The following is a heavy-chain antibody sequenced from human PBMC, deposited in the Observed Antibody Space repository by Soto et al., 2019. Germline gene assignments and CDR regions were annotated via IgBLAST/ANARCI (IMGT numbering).Heavy chain of an antibody. CDR2: IYYSGST. D-gene: IGHD1-26*01. J-gene: IGHJ4*02. CDR1: GGSISSGDYY. CDR3: ARAQLVGYYFDY. Sequence: TLSLTCTVSGGSISSGDYYWSWIRQPPGKGLEWIGYIYYSGSTYYNPSLKSRVTISVDTSKNQFSLKLSSVTAADTAVYYCARAQLVGYYFDYWGQGTLVTVSS. V-gene: IGHV4-30-4*01.